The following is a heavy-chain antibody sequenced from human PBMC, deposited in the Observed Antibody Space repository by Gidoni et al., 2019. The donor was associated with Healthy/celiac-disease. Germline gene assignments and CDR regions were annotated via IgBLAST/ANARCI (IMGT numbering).Heavy chain of an antibody. CDR3: AKARLPRGSYYFDY. Sequence: EVQLLESGGGLVQPGGSLRLSCAASGFTFRSYAMSWVRQAPGKGLEWVSAISGSGCSTYYADSVKGRFTISRDNSKNTLYLQMNSLRAEDTAVYYCAKARLPRGSYYFDYWGQGTLVTVSS. CDR1: GFTFRSYA. CDR2: ISGSGCST. J-gene: IGHJ4*02. D-gene: IGHD1-26*01. V-gene: IGHV3-23*01.